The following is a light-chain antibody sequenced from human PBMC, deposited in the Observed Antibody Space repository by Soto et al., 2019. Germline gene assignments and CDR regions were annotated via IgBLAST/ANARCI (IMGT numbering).Light chain of an antibody. CDR2: DAS. J-gene: IGKJ1*01. CDR3: QQYGISPPWT. CDR1: QTVSSTY. V-gene: IGKV3-20*01. Sequence: EIVLTQSPGTLSLSPGERATLSCRASQTVSSTYLAWYQQKPGQAPRLLIYDASSRATGIPDGFSGSGSGTDFTLTISRLEPEDFAVYYCQQYGISPPWTFGQGTKVEIK.